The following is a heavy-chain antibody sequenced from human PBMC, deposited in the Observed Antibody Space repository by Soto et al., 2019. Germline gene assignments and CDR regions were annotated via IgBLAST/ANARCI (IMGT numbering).Heavy chain of an antibody. Sequence: PGGSLRLSCAASGFTFSSYSMNWVRQAPGKGLEWVSSISSSSSYIYYADSVKGRFTISRDNAKNSLYLQMNSLRAEDTAVYYCARDYGPSSNDGEYNWFDPWGHGTLVPVSP. CDR2: ISSSSSYI. CDR1: GFTFSSYS. V-gene: IGHV3-21*01. D-gene: IGHD1-1*01. CDR3: ARDYGPSSNDGEYNWFDP. J-gene: IGHJ5*02.